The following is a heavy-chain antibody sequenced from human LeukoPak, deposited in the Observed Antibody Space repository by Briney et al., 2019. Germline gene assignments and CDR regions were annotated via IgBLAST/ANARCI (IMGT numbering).Heavy chain of an antibody. CDR3: AKDHSSCWPDCFDY. CDR1: GFAFSSYA. J-gene: IGHJ4*02. Sequence: GESLRLSCAASGFAFSSYAMNWVRQAPGKGLQWVSAISGSGGSTYYADSVKGRFTISRDNPKNTLYLQMNSLRAEPTAVYYFAKDHSSCWPDCFDYWGQGALVTVSS. CDR2: ISGSGGST. V-gene: IGHV3-23*01. D-gene: IGHD6-19*01.